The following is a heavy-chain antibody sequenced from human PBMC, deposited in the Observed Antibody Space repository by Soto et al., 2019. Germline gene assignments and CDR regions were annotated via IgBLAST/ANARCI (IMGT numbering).Heavy chain of an antibody. CDR2: INHSGST. V-gene: IGHV4-34*01. CDR1: GGSFSGYY. D-gene: IGHD2-2*01. Sequence: SETLSLTCAVYGGSFSGYYWSWIRQPPGKGLEWIGEINHSGSTNYNPSLKSRVTISVDTSKNQFSLKLSSVTAADTAVYYCASALSVPAATDSYGMDVWGQGTTVTVSS. CDR3: ASALSVPAATDSYGMDV. J-gene: IGHJ6*02.